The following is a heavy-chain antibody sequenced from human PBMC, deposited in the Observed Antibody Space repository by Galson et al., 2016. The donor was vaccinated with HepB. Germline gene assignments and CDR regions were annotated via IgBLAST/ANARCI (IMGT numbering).Heavy chain of an antibody. CDR1: GNTFNSYE. J-gene: IGHJ3*02. CDR3: ARIDKGYQLPHGTAFDI. D-gene: IGHD2-2*01. Sequence: SVKVSCKASGNTFNSYEINWVRQATGQGLEWMGWINPNTGNTGYAQNFQGRVNMTRNTSKTTVHMQLSSLRSEDTAVYYCARIDKGYQLPHGTAFDIWGQGTMVTVSS. CDR2: INPNTGNT. V-gene: IGHV1-8*01.